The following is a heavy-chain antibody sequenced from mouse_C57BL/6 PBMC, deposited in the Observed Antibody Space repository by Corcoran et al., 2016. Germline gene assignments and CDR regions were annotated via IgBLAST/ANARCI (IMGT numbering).Heavy chain of an antibody. CDR2: ISDDGSN. CDR1: GYSITSGYY. CDR3: ARSSYGYFDV. J-gene: IGHJ1*03. V-gene: IGHV3-6*01. Sequence: DVQLQESGPGLVKPSQYLSLTCSVTGYSITSGYYWNWIRQFPGNKLEWMGYISDDGSNNYNPSLKNRISITRDTSKNTFFLKLNSVTTEDTHTYYCARSSYGYFDVCGTWTTVTVSS.